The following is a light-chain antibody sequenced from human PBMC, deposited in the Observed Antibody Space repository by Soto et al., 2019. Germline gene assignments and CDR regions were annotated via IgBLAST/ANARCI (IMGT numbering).Light chain of an antibody. Sequence: DIQMTQSPSSLSASVGDRVTITCRASQSIASYLNWYQQKPGKAPKLLIYAASSLHSGVPSGFSGSGSGTDFALTISSLQPEDFATYYCQQSYSTPRTFGQGTKVDIK. CDR2: AAS. CDR3: QQSYSTPRT. V-gene: IGKV1-39*01. J-gene: IGKJ2*01. CDR1: QSIASY.